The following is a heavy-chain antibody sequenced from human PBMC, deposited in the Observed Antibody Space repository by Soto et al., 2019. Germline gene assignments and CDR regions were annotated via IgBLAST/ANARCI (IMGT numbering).Heavy chain of an antibody. V-gene: IGHV3-30-3*01. D-gene: IGHD1-26*01. J-gene: IGHJ6*02. CDR2: ISHDGSNR. Sequence: QVQLVESGGGVVQPGKSLRLSCAASGFTFNTYAMHWVRQAPGKGLEWLALISHDGSNRYFADSVKGRFTISRDNSKSTLYLQINCLRAEDTAVYFCAREAESVVGASYLYFYGMDVWGQGTTVAVSS. CDR1: GFTFNTYA. CDR3: AREAESVVGASYLYFYGMDV.